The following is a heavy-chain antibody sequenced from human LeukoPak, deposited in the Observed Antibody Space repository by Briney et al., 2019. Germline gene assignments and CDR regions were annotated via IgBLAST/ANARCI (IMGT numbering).Heavy chain of an antibody. CDR1: GFTFSGYS. J-gene: IGHJ4*02. D-gene: IGHD1-26*01. CDR2: ITSSSSAI. Sequence: PGGSLRLSXAASGFTFSGYSMNWVRQAPGKGLEWVSYITSSSSAIYYADSVKGRLTISRDNAKNSLYMQMNSLRAEDTAVYYCARVRGSYHFDYWGQGTLVTVSS. V-gene: IGHV3-48*01. CDR3: ARVRGSYHFDY.